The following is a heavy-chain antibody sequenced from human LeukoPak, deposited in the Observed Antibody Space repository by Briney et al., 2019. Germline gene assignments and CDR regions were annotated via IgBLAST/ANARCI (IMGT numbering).Heavy chain of an antibody. CDR2: ISGSGGST. V-gene: IGHV3-23*01. CDR1: GFTFSSYA. Sequence: TGGSLRLSCAASGFTFSSYAMSWVRQAPGKGLEWVSAISGSGGSTYYADSVKGRFTISRDDSKNTLYLQMNSLRAEDTAVYYCAKDPSDIYCSGGSCYPDDNWFDPWGQGTLVTVSS. CDR3: AKDPSDIYCSGGSCYPDDNWFDP. J-gene: IGHJ5*02. D-gene: IGHD2-15*01.